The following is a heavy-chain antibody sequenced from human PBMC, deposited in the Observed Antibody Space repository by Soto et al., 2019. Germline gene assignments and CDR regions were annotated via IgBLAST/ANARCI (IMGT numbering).Heavy chain of an antibody. CDR1: GYTFSAYS. V-gene: IGHV1-2*02. CDR2: FNPNSGDT. D-gene: IGHD6-19*01. Sequence: AASVKVSCKASGYTFSAYSMHWVRQAPGQGLEWMGWFNPNSGDTIYAQKFQGRVTLTRDTSISTAYMELYSLTSDDTAVYYCAREASAVISLDYWGQGTLVTVSS. CDR3: AREASAVISLDY. J-gene: IGHJ4*02.